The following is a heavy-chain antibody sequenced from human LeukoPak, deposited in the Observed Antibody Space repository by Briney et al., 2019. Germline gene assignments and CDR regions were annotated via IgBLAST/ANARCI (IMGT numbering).Heavy chain of an antibody. CDR1: GFTLNSNA. CDR2: ISRMGVTT. Sequence: GGSLRLSCAVSGFTLNSNAMCWVRQAPGKGLEWVSGISRMGVTTYYADSVRGRFTISRDTSKNTLYLQMNTLRPEDTAVYYCAKEEAPNDYWGQGTLVTVSS. V-gene: IGHV3-23*01. CDR3: AKEEAPNDY. J-gene: IGHJ4*02.